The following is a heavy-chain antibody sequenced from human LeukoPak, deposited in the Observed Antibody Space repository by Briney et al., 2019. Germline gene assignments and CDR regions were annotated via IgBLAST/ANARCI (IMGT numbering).Heavy chain of an antibody. V-gene: IGHV3-21*01. D-gene: IGHD7-27*01. CDR1: GFTFRTHA. CDR2: MGGSGTSI. Sequence: GGSLRLSCETSGFTFRTHAMNWVRQAPGKGLEWVSSMGGSGTSIYYADSVKGRFTISRDNAKNSLYLQMNSLRVDDTAVYYCAREEPGDLGQAFHYWGQGTLVTVSS. J-gene: IGHJ4*02. CDR3: AREEPGDLGQAFHY.